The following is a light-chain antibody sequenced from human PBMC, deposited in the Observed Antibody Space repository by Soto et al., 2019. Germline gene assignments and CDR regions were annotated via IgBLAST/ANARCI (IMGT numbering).Light chain of an antibody. CDR2: EVS. Sequence: QSALTQPASVSGSPGQSITIYCNGTSSDIGAYKYVSWYQQHPGKAPKRMIYEVSNRPSGVSNRFSGSKSGNTASLTISGLQPEDEADYYCSPYGSDRIFGGGTKLTVL. J-gene: IGLJ2*01. CDR1: SSDIGAYKY. V-gene: IGLV2-14*01. CDR3: SPYGSDRI.